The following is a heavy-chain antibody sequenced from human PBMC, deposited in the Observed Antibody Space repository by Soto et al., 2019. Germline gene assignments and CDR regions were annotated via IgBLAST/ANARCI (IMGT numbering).Heavy chain of an antibody. Sequence: PGGSLRLSCAASGFTFDDYAMHWVRQAPGKGLEWVSGISWNSGSIGYADSVKGRFTISRDNAKNSLYLQMNSLRAEDTALYYCAKEVRAGGYSGYDYYWGQGTLVTVSS. CDR1: GFTFDDYA. D-gene: IGHD5-12*01. CDR2: ISWNSGSI. CDR3: AKEVRAGGYSGYDYY. V-gene: IGHV3-9*01. J-gene: IGHJ4*02.